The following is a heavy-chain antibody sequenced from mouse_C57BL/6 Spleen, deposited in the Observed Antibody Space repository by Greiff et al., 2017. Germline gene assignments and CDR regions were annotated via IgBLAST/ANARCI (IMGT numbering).Heavy chain of an antibody. CDR1: GYTFTDYN. CDR3: ARETEFAPFDY. D-gene: IGHD3-2*01. Sequence: VQLKQSGPELVKPGASVKIPCKASGYTFTDYNMDWVKQSHGKSLEWIGDINPNNGGTIYNQKFKGKATLTVDKSSSTAYMELRSLTSEDTAVYYCARETEFAPFDYWGQGTTLTVSS. CDR2: INPNNGGT. V-gene: IGHV1-18*01. J-gene: IGHJ2*01.